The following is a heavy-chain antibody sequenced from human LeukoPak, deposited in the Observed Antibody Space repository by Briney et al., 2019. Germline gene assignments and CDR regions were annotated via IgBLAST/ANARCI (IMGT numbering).Heavy chain of an antibody. CDR2: ISDSGGST. V-gene: IGHV3-23*01. CDR1: GFTFNKYA. J-gene: IGHJ6*02. CDR3: ARDLGDCSSTSCYFDYYYGMDV. Sequence: GGSLRLSCAASGFTFNKYAMSWVRQAPGKGLEWVSGISDSGGSTYYADSVKGRIIISRDNSKNTLYLQMTSLRAEDTAVYYCARDLGDCSSTSCYFDYYYGMDVWGQGTTVTVSS. D-gene: IGHD2-2*01.